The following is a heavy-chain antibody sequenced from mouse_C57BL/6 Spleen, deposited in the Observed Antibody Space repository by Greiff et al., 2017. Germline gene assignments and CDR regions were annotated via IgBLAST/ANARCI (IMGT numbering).Heavy chain of an antibody. CDR3: ARGRGVYFDY. J-gene: IGHJ2*01. Sequence: EVKLVESEGGLVQPGSSMKLSCTASGFTFSDYYMAWVRQVPEKGLEWVANINYDGSSTYYLDSLKSRFIISRDNAKNILYLQMSSLKSEDTATYYCARGRGVYFDYWGQGTTLTVSS. V-gene: IGHV5-16*01. CDR2: INYDGSST. CDR1: GFTFSDYY. D-gene: IGHD3-3*01.